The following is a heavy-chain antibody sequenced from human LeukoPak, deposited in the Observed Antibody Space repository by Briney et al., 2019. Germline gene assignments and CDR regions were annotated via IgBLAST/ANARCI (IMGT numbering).Heavy chain of an antibody. Sequence: SVKVSCKASGGTFSSYAISWVRQAPGQGLEWMGRIIPILGIANYAQKFQGRVTITADKSTSTAYMELSSLRSEDTAVYYCARRAAAGTAPWYFDLWGRGTLVTVSS. J-gene: IGHJ2*01. CDR2: IIPILGIA. CDR1: GGTFSSYA. V-gene: IGHV1-69*04. D-gene: IGHD6-13*01. CDR3: ARRAAAGTAPWYFDL.